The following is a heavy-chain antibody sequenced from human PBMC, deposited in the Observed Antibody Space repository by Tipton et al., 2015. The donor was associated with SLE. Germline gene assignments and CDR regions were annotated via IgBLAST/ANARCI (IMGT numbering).Heavy chain of an antibody. J-gene: IGHJ4*02. CDR2: ISSSGSYI. CDR1: GFTFSSYS. CDR3: AKVRARNGHDY. Sequence: SLRLSCAASGFTFSSYSMNWVRQAPGKGLEWVSSISSSGSYIYYADSVKGRFTISRDNAKNSLYLQMNSLRSDDTAVYYCAKVRARNGHDYWGQGTLVTVSS. D-gene: IGHD2-8*01. V-gene: IGHV3-21*01.